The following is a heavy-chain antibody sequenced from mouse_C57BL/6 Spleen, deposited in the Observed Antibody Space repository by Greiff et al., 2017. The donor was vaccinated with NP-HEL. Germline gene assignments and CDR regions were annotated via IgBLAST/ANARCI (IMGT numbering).Heavy chain of an antibody. CDR2: IDPSDSYT. J-gene: IGHJ3*01. Sequence: VQIQQPGAELVKPGASVKLSCEASGYTFTSYWMQWVKQRPGQGLEWIGEIDPSDSYTNYNQKFKGKATLTVDTSSSTAYMQLSSLTSEDSAVYYCAKELGAYWGQGTLVTVSA. D-gene: IGHD1-3*01. CDR1: GYTFTSYW. CDR3: AKELGAY. V-gene: IGHV1-50*01.